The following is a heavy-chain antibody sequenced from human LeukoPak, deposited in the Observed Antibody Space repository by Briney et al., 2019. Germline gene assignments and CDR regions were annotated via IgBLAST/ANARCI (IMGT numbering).Heavy chain of an antibody. J-gene: IGHJ4*02. CDR1: VFTFSSYW. CDR2: IKEDGSEG. V-gene: IGHV3-7*04. Sequence: GGPLRLSCAVSVFTFSSYWMTWVRQAPGKGLEWVATIKEDGSEGFYVDSVKGRFSISRDNAKSSLYLQMNSLRAEDTSVYYCARESLLGGIDYWGQGTLVTVSS. D-gene: IGHD3-16*01. CDR3: ARESLLGGIDY.